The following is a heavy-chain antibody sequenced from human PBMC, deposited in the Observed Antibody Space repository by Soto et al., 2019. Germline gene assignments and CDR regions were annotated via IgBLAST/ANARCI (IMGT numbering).Heavy chain of an antibody. D-gene: IGHD3-16*02. J-gene: IGHJ5*02. Sequence: PSETLSLTCTVSGGSISSGDYYWSWIRQPPGKGLEWIGYIYYSGSTYYNPSLKSRVTISVDTSKNQFSLKLSSVTAADTAVYYCASQNYDYVWGSYRSRYWFDPWGQGTLVTVYS. CDR1: GGSISSGDYY. V-gene: IGHV4-30-4*01. CDR3: ASQNYDYVWGSYRSRYWFDP. CDR2: IYYSGST.